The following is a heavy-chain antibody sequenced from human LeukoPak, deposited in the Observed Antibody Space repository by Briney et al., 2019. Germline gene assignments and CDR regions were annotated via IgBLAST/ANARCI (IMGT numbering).Heavy chain of an antibody. D-gene: IGHD5-12*01. J-gene: IGHJ6*03. CDR1: GFTFSDYY. V-gene: IGHV3-30*03. CDR3: ARSLATSYYYMDV. CDR2: ISYDGSNK. Sequence: PGGSPRLSCAASGFTFSDYYMSWIRQAPGKGLEWVAVISYDGSNKLYADSVKGRFTISRDNSKNTLHLQMNSLRAEDTAVYYCARSLATSYYYMDVWGKGTTVTVSS.